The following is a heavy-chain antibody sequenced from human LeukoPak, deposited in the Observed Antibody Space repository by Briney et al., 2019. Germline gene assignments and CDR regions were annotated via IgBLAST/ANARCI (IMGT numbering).Heavy chain of an antibody. CDR2: IYHSGST. Sequence: PSETLSLTCAVSGYSISSGFFWVWIRQPPGKGLEWIGTIYHSGSTYYNPSLKSRVTVSVDTSKNQFSLKLRSVTAADTAVYYCARGEGSSSWYFDHWGQGTLVTVSS. J-gene: IGHJ4*02. CDR3: ARGEGSSSWYFDH. D-gene: IGHD6-13*01. CDR1: GYSISSGFF. V-gene: IGHV4-38-2*01.